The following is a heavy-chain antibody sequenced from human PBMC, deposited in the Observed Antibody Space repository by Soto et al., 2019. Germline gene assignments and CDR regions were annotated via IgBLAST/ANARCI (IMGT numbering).Heavy chain of an antibody. J-gene: IGHJ4*02. CDR3: ASALETGDS. V-gene: IGHV3-33*01. D-gene: IGHD3-10*01. CDR1: GFTFSNYG. Sequence: QVQLVESGGGVVQPGRSLRLSCVASGFTFSNYGMHWVRQAPGKGPEWVAVIWYDGSNKDYADSVKGRFTISRDNSRNTLYRQMNSLRAEDTAVYYCASALETGDSWGQGTLVTVSS. CDR2: IWYDGSNK.